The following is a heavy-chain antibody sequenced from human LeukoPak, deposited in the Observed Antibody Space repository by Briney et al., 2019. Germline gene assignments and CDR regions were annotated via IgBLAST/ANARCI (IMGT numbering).Heavy chain of an antibody. J-gene: IGHJ4*02. CDR2: MNSNSGNT. D-gene: IGHD5-18*01. CDR3: AKQRGYNYGYDDY. CDR1: GYTFTSYD. V-gene: IGHV1-8*01. Sequence: ASVKVSCKASGYTFTSYDINWVRQATGQGLEWMGWMNSNSGNTGYAQKFQGRVTMTRNTSIRTAYMELSSLTSEDTAVYYCAKQRGYNYGYDDYWGQGTLVTVSS.